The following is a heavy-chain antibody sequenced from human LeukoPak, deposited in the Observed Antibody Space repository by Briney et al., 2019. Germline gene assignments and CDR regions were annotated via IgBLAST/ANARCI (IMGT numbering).Heavy chain of an antibody. CDR1: GGSFNVYY. D-gene: IGHD5-24*01. CDR2: INHSGST. CDR3: ARGRGDY. Sequence: PSETLSLTCAVYGGSFNVYYWSWIRQPPGKGLEWIGEINHSGSTNYNPSLKGRVSMSVDTSKNQFSLKLSSVTAADTAVYYCARGRGDYWGQGTLVTVSS. J-gene: IGHJ4*02. V-gene: IGHV4-34*01.